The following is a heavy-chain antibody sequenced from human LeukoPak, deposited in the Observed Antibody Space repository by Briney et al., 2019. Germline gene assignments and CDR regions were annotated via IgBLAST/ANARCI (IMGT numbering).Heavy chain of an antibody. Sequence: RTGGSLRLSCAASGFTFDDYGMSWVRQAPGKGLEWVSGINWNGGSTGYADSVKGRFTISRDNAKNSLYLQMNSLRAEDTALYYCAISVYSGSSDYWGQGVLVTVSS. CDR2: INWNGGST. CDR1: GFTFDDYG. D-gene: IGHD1-26*01. J-gene: IGHJ4*02. CDR3: AISVYSGSSDY. V-gene: IGHV3-20*04.